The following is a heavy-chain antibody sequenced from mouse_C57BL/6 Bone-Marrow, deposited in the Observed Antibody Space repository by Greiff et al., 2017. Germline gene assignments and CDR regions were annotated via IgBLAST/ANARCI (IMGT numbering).Heavy chain of an antibody. CDR2: ISSGGSYT. D-gene: IGHD2-12*01. V-gene: IGHV5-6*01. J-gene: IGHJ1*03. Sequence: EVKLMESGGDLVKPGGSLKLSCAASGFTFSSYGMSWVRQTPDKRLEWVATISSGGSYTYYPHSVKGRFTISRDNAKNTLYLQMSSLKSEDTAMYYCARHYYIWYFDVWGTGTTVTVSS. CDR1: GFTFSSYG. CDR3: ARHYYIWYFDV.